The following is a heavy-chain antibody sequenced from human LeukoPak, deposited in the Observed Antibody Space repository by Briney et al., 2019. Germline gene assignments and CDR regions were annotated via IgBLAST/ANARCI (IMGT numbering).Heavy chain of an antibody. CDR1: GYTFTGYY. CDR3: ASHYDFWSGDCYYYYYMDV. J-gene: IGHJ6*03. Sequence: ASVKVSCKASGYTFTGYYMHWVRQAPGQGLEWMGWINPNSGGTNYAQKFQGRVTMTRDTSISTAYMELSRLRSDDTAVYYCASHYDFWSGDCYYYYYMDVWGKGTTVTVSS. V-gene: IGHV1-2*02. D-gene: IGHD3-3*01. CDR2: INPNSGGT.